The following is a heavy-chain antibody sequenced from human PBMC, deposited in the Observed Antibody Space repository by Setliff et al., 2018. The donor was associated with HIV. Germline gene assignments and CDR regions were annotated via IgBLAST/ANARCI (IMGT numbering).Heavy chain of an antibody. Sequence: ASVKVSCKAAGYTFIHYDVSWVRRAPGQGLEWMGWINVNNGNTNYAKKFQGRVTMTTDTSTTTVYMELRSLRSDDTAVYYCARVVRGVIQSAKTFDYWGQGTLVTVSS. CDR3: ARVVRGVIQSAKTFDY. D-gene: IGHD2-21*01. J-gene: IGHJ4*02. CDR2: INVNNGNT. V-gene: IGHV1-18*01. CDR1: GYTFIHYD.